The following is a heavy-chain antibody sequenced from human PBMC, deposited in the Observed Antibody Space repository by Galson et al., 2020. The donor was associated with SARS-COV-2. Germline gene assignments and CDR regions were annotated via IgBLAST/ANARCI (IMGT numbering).Heavy chain of an antibody. J-gene: IGHJ6*02. Sequence: GGSLRLSCAASGFTFSSYGMHWVRQAPGKGLEWVAVISYDGSNTYYADSVKGRFTISRDNSKNTLYLQMNSLRAADTAVYYCAKDRTRVGATNGMDVWGQGTMVTVSS. CDR3: AKDRTRVGATNGMDV. D-gene: IGHD1-26*01. CDR2: ISYDGSNT. CDR1: GFTFSSYG. V-gene: IGHV3-30*18.